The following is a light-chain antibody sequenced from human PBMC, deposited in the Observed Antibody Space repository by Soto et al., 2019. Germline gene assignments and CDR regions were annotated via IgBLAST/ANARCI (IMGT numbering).Light chain of an antibody. V-gene: IGKV3-11*01. Sequence: EIVLTQSPATLSLSPGERATLSCRASQSVSSYLAWYQQKPGQAPRLLIYDASNRATGIPARFSGSGSGTDFTLTSSSLEPEDFAVYYCQQRSNWRPTFGPGTKVDIK. CDR1: QSVSSY. CDR2: DAS. J-gene: IGKJ3*01. CDR3: QQRSNWRPT.